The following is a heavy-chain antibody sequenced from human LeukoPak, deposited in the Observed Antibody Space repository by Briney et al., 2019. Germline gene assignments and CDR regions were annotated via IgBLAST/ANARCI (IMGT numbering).Heavy chain of an antibody. J-gene: IGHJ4*02. CDR1: GGSFSGYY. CDR2: INHSGST. D-gene: IGHD4-11*01. CDR3: ARGLIGYSNYGVNFDY. V-gene: IGHV4-34*01. Sequence: PSETLSLTCAVYGGSFSGYYWNWIRQPPGKGLEWIGEINHSGSTNYNPSLKSRVTISVDTSKNQFSLKLSSVTAADTAVYYCARGLIGYSNYGVNFDYWGQGTLVTVSS.